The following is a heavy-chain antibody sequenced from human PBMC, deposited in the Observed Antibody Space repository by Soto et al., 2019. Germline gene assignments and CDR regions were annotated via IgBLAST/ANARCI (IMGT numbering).Heavy chain of an antibody. J-gene: IGHJ4*02. D-gene: IGHD6-25*01. CDR3: ARQLAAGGSRDLDY. CDR2: IFYSGST. V-gene: IGHV4-31*03. Sequence: KASETLSLTCTVSGASISTGGYYWTWIRQHPGKGLEWIGYIFYSGSTYYNPSLKSRVSISVDTSENQFSLKMNSVTAADTAIYYCARQLAAGGSRDLDYWGQGTLVTVSS. CDR1: GASISTGGYY.